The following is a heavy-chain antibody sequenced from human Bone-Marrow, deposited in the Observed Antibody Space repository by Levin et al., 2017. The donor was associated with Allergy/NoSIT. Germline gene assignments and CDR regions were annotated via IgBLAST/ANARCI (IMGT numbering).Heavy chain of an antibody. CDR1: GFTFNGYW. CDR2: INNDGSRT. Sequence: AASVKVSCAASGFTFNGYWMHWVRQVPGKGLVWVSRINNDGSRTTYADSVKGRFTMSRDNAKNTLYLQMNSLRADDTAIYYCAREEYSSGLYPDFWGQGTLVTVSS. V-gene: IGHV3-74*03. CDR3: AREEYSSGLYPDF. J-gene: IGHJ4*02. D-gene: IGHD6-19*01.